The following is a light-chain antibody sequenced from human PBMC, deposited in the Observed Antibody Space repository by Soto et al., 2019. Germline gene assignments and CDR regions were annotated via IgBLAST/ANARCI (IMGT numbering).Light chain of an antibody. CDR2: DDN. Sequence: SVLTQPPSVSAAPGQKVTISCSGSSSNIGGNSVSWYQQLPGTAPKLLIYDDNKRPSGIPDRFSGSKSGTSATLGFTGFQTGDEADYYCGSWDSSLSAYVFGIGTKVTVL. CDR3: GSWDSSLSAYV. V-gene: IGLV1-51*01. J-gene: IGLJ1*01. CDR1: SSNIGGNS.